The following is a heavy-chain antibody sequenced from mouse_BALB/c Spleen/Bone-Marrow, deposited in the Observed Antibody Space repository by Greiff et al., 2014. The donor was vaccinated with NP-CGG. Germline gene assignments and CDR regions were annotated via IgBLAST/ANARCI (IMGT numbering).Heavy chain of an antibody. D-gene: IGHD1-2*01. CDR1: GFSLTSYG. V-gene: IGHV2-9*02. CDR2: IWAGGST. CDR3: SRITTATGAMDD. J-gene: IGHJ4*01. Sequence: VQLVESGPGLVTPSQRLSLTCTVSGFSLTSYGVHWVRQPPGQGLEWLGVIWAGGSTNYNSALMSRLSISKDNSKSQVALKMNSLQTDDTAMYYCSRITTATGAMDDWGQGTSVTVSS.